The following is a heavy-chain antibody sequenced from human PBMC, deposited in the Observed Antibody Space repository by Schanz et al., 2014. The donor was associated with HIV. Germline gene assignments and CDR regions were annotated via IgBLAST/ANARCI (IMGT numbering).Heavy chain of an antibody. V-gene: IGHV1-8*01. J-gene: IGHJ2*01. D-gene: IGHD3-22*01. CDR3: ARGRRDVSMIVLYWLDP. CDR2: MNPNSGNT. CDR1: GYTFSNFD. Sequence: QVQLVQSGAEVKKPGASVKVSCKASGYTFSNFDINWVRQATGQGLEWMGWMNPNSGNTGYAQKFRGRVTMTRNTSTGTAYMELSSLRSDDTAVYYCARGRRDVSMIVLYWLDPWGRGTLVTVSS.